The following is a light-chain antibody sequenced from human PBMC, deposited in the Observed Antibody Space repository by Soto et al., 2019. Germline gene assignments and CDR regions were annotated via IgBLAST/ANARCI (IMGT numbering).Light chain of an antibody. V-gene: IGLV2-14*03. CDR2: DVS. CDR3: CSYSTGSTPWV. Sequence: QSVLSQPASVSGSRGQSITISCTGTSSDVGGYNYVSWYQHHPGKAPKLIIFDVSDRPSGISDRFSASKSGNTASLTISGLQAEDEADYYCCSYSTGSTPWVFGTGTKVTVL. J-gene: IGLJ1*01. CDR1: SSDVGGYNY.